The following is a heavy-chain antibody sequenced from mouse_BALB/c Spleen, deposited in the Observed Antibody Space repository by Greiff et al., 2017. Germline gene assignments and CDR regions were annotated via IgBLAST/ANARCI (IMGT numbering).Heavy chain of an antibody. V-gene: IGHV5-6-4*01. CDR3: TGGGYDGRSHFDY. Sequence: EVQVVESGGGLVKPGGSLKLSCAASGFTFSSYTMSWVRQTPEKRLEWVATISSGGSYTYYPDSVKGRFTISRDNAKNTLYLQMSSLKSEDTAMYYCTGGGYDGRSHFDYWGQGTTLTVSS. CDR2: ISSGGSYT. J-gene: IGHJ2*01. CDR1: GFTFSSYT. D-gene: IGHD2-2*01.